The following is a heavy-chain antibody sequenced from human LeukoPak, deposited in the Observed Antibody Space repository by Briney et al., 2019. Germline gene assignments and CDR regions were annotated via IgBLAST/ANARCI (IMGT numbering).Heavy chain of an antibody. D-gene: IGHD5-12*01. Sequence: RGSLRLSCAASGLTFSSSWMSWVRQDPGKGRGWVANIKQDGSEKYYVDSVKGRFTISRDNAKNSLYLQMNSLRAEDTAVYYCASGYEWTSFDYWGQGTLVTVSS. CDR3: ASGYEWTSFDY. CDR2: IKQDGSEK. V-gene: IGHV3-7*01. J-gene: IGHJ4*02. CDR1: GLTFSSSW.